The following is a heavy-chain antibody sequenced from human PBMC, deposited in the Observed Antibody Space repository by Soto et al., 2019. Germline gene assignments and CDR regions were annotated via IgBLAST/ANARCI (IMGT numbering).Heavy chain of an antibody. CDR1: GFTFSNYA. Sequence: EVQLLESGGGLVQPGGSLRLSCAASGFTFSNYAMSWVRQAPGKGLEWVSAISGSGGSTYYADSVKGRFTISRDNSKNTLYLQMNSLRAEDTAVYYCAKGNRRGYSYGLRFDYWGQGTLVTVSS. V-gene: IGHV3-23*01. D-gene: IGHD5-18*01. CDR3: AKGNRRGYSYGLRFDY. J-gene: IGHJ4*02. CDR2: ISGSGGST.